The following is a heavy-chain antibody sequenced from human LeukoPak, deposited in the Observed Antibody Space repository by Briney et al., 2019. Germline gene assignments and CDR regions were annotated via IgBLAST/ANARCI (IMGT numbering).Heavy chain of an antibody. J-gene: IGHJ6*03. CDR3: ARDNPQWLVLYYMDV. CDR2: MSSSSSYI. D-gene: IGHD6-19*01. Sequence: PGGSLRLSCAASEFTFSSYSMNWVRQAPGKGLEWVSSMSSSSSYIYYADSVKGRFTISRDNAKNSLYLQMNSLRAEDTAVYYCARDNPQWLVLYYMDVWGKGTTVTVSS. CDR1: EFTFSSYS. V-gene: IGHV3-21*01.